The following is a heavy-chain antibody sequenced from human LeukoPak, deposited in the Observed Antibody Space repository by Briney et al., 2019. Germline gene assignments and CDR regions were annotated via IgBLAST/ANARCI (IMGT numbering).Heavy chain of an antibody. CDR1: GGSIRSYY. V-gene: IGHV4-59*01. J-gene: IGHJ4*02. CDR2: MYYSGST. CDR3: ARDRIYSAYDKGYDY. D-gene: IGHD5-12*01. Sequence: KPSETLSLTCTSAGGSIRSYYWSWIRQPPGKGLEWIGYMYYSGSTNYNPSLKSRVTISVDTFKIQFSLKLSCVHGPDMAVYYCARDRIYSAYDKGYDYWGQGTLVTVSS.